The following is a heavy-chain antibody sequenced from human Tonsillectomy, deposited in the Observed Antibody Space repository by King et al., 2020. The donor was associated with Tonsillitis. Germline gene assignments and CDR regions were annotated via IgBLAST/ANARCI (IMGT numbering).Heavy chain of an antibody. CDR3: ARDEVAVAGNGDY. D-gene: IGHD6-19*01. J-gene: IGHJ4*02. V-gene: IGHV3-21*01. Sequence: GQLVQSGGGLVKPGGSLRLSCAASGFTFSSYSMNWVRQAPGKGLEWVSSISSSSSYIYYADSVKGRFTISRDNAKNSLYLQMNSLRAEDTAVYYCARDEVAVAGNGDYWGEGTLGTVSS. CDR2: ISSSSSYI. CDR1: GFTFSSYS.